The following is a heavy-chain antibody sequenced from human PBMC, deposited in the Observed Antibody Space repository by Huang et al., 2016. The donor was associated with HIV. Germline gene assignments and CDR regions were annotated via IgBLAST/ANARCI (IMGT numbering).Heavy chain of an antibody. Sequence: QVQLVQSGAEVKKPGSSVKVSCKASGGTFSSYAISWGRQAPGQGLEWMGGIIPIFGTANYAQTFQGRVTITADESTSTAYMELSSLRSEETAVYYCARVESRRYYDSSGYYYWGQGTLVTVSS. D-gene: IGHD3-22*01. CDR1: GGTFSSYA. J-gene: IGHJ4*02. V-gene: IGHV1-69*01. CDR2: IIPIFGTA. CDR3: ARVESRRYYDSSGYYY.